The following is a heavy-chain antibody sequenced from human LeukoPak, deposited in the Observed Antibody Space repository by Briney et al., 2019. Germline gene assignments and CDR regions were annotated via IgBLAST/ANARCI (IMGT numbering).Heavy chain of an antibody. J-gene: IGHJ6*02. Sequence: AGSLRLSCTAYGFTFSNYGMHWVRQAPGKGLEWVAVMWVWNDGSNEYYADSVKGRFTIARDNSKNTLYLQMGTLRAEDTADYYCARDRFPHDDAHYGMDVWGQGTTVTVSS. CDR2: MWVWNDGSNE. CDR3: ARDRFPHDDAHYGMDV. D-gene: IGHD3-16*01. CDR1: GFTFSNYG. V-gene: IGHV3-33*01.